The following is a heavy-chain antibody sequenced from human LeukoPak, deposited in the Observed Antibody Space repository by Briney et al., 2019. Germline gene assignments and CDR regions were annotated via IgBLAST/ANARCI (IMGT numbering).Heavy chain of an antibody. CDR3: AGLVLLWFGDQDGMDV. V-gene: IGHV1-18*01. Sequence: ASVKVSCKASGYTFTSYGISWVRQAPGQGLEWMGWISAYNGNTNYAQKLQGRVTMTTDTSTSTAYMELRSLRSDDTAVYYCAGLVLLWFGDQDGMDVWGQGTTVTVSS. CDR2: ISAYNGNT. CDR1: GYTFTSYG. J-gene: IGHJ6*02. D-gene: IGHD3-10*01.